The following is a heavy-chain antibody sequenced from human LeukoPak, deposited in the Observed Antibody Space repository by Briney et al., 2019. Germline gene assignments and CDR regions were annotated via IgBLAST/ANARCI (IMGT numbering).Heavy chain of an antibody. CDR3: AKRGNWGFFDY. Sequence: PSETLSLTCTVSGGSISSYYWGWIRQPPGKGLEWIGSIYHSGSTYFNPSLKSRVTISVDTSKNQFSLKLSSVTAADTAVYYCAKRGNWGFFDYWGQGTLVTVSS. D-gene: IGHD7-27*01. CDR1: GGSISSYY. J-gene: IGHJ4*02. V-gene: IGHV4-38-2*02. CDR2: IYHSGST.